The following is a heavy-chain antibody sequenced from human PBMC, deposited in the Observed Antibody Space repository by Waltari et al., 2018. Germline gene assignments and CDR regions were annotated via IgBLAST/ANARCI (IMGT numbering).Heavy chain of an antibody. CDR2: INHSGNT. D-gene: IGHD2-15*01. CDR3: VRDRERVALLNWFDP. J-gene: IGHJ5*02. V-gene: IGHV4-39*06. CDR1: GGPSTVRHAF. Sequence: RLQLQESGPGLLKPSETLSLTCPVSGGPSTVRHAFWGWIRQPPGKGLEWIGSINHSGNTYYNPSLKNGVTISVDRSKNQFSLKVNSVTAADTAVYYCVRDRERVALLNWFDPWGQGTLVTVSS.